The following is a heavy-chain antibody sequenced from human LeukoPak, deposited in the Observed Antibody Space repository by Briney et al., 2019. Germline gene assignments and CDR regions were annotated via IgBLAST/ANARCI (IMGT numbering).Heavy chain of an antibody. CDR1: GGSISSYY. Sequence: SETLSLTCTVSGGSISSYYWSWIRQPPGKGLEWIGYIYYSGSTDYNPSLKSRVTISVDTSKNQFSLKLNSVTAADTAVYYCARRIADRPFYFDYWGQGTLVTVSS. J-gene: IGHJ4*02. V-gene: IGHV4-59*01. D-gene: IGHD6-6*01. CDR3: ARRIADRPFYFDY. CDR2: IYYSGST.